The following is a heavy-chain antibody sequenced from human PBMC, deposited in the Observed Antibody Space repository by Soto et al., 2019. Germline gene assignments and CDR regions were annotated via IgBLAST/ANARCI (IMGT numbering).Heavy chain of an antibody. CDR1: GFTFSSYA. CDR2: ISGSGGST. Sequence: EVQLLESGGGLVQPGGSLRLSCAASGFTFSSYAMSWVRQAPGKGLEWVSAISGSGGSTYYADSVKGRFTISRDNSKNTLYLQMNSLRAEDTAVYYCATDSSGWYRGSYYYYGMDVWGQGTTVTVSS. V-gene: IGHV3-23*01. J-gene: IGHJ6*02. CDR3: ATDSSGWYRGSYYYYGMDV. D-gene: IGHD6-19*01.